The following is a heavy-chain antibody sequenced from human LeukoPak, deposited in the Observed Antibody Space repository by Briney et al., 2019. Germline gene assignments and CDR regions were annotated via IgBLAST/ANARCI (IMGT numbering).Heavy chain of an antibody. Sequence: SETLSLTCTVSGGSISSYYWSWIRQPAGKELEWFGRIYSGGITNYNPSLKSRVSMSVDTSKNQFSLKLRSVTSADTAVYYCARDRDWKYWFDPWGQGTLVTVSS. J-gene: IGHJ5*02. CDR2: IYSGGIT. CDR3: ARDRDWKYWFDP. CDR1: GGSISSYY. D-gene: IGHD1-1*01. V-gene: IGHV4-4*07.